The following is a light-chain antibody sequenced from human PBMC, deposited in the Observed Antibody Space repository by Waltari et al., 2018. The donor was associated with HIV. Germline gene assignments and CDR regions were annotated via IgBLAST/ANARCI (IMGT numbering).Light chain of an antibody. CDR3: QSADHSDSCV. V-gene: IGLV3-25*03. Sequence: SYELTQPPSVSVSPGQTARITCSGDTLSTKYPSWYQQKPGQAPILVIFKDSERPSGIPERFSGSISGTTVTLTISEVQTEDEADYYCQSADHSDSCVFGTGTTLTVL. CDR2: KDS. J-gene: IGLJ1*01. CDR1: TLSTKY.